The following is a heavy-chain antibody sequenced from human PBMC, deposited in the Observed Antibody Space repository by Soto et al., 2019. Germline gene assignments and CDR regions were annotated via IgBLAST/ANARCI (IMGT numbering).Heavy chain of an antibody. CDR2: IWYDGSNK. Sequence: GGSLRLSCAASGFTFSSYGMHWVRQAPGKGLEWVAAIWYDGSNKYYADSVKGRFTISRDNAKNSLYLQMNSLRAEDTAVYYCARDGLYYYYGMDVWGQGTTVTVSS. V-gene: IGHV3-33*01. CDR1: GFTFSSYG. CDR3: ARDGLYYYYGMDV. J-gene: IGHJ6*02.